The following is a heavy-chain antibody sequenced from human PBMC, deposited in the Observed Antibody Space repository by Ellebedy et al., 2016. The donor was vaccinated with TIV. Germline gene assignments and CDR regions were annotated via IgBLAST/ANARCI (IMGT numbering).Heavy chain of an antibody. CDR1: GGSFSGYY. Sequence: SETLSLTXAVYGGSFSGYYWSWIRQPPGKGLEWIGEINHSGSTNYNPSLKSRVTISVDTPKNQFSLKLSSVTAADTAVYYCARGTGGSGSYYPNWGQGTLVTVSS. D-gene: IGHD3-10*01. CDR3: ARGTGGSGSYYPN. CDR2: INHSGST. V-gene: IGHV4-34*01. J-gene: IGHJ4*02.